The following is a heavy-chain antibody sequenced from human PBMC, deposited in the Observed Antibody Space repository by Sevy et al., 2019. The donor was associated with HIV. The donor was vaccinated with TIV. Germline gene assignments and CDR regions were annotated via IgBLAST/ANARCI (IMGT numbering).Heavy chain of an antibody. CDR3: ATTKDYYENSGDPFDY. D-gene: IGHD3-22*01. V-gene: IGHV1-24*01. CDR1: GYTLTQLS. J-gene: IGHJ4*02. CDR2: FDPEDGET. Sequence: ASVKVSCKVSGYTLTQLSMHWVRQAPGKGLEWMGSFDPEDGETLYAQKFQGRVTMTEDTSTDTAYMELRSLRSEDTAVYYCATTKDYYENSGDPFDYWGQGTLVTVSS.